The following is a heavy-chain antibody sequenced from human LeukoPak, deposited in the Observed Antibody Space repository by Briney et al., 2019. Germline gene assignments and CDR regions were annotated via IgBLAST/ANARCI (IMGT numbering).Heavy chain of an antibody. J-gene: IGHJ4*02. CDR2: INHSGST. Sequence: PSETLSLTCTVSGGSISSYYLSWIRQPPGKGLEWIGEINHSGSTNYNPSLKSRVTISVDTSKNQFPLKLSSVTAADTAVYYCARVVVGVAATHIDYWGQGTLVTVSS. CDR1: GGSISSYY. D-gene: IGHD2-15*01. V-gene: IGHV4-34*01. CDR3: ARVVVGVAATHIDY.